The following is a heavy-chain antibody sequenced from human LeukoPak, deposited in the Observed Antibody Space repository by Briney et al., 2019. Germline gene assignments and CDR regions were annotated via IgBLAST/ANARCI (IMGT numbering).Heavy chain of an antibody. CDR1: GYTFTGYY. CDR2: INPNSGGT. J-gene: IGHJ5*02. Sequence: ASVKVSCKASGYTFTGYYMHWVRQAPGQGLEWMGWINPNSGGTNYAQKFQGRVTMTRDTSISTAYMELSRLRSDDTAVYYCARDRLLVEVVAANNWFDPWGQGTLVTVSS. D-gene: IGHD2-15*01. CDR3: ARDRLLVEVVAANNWFDP. V-gene: IGHV1-2*02.